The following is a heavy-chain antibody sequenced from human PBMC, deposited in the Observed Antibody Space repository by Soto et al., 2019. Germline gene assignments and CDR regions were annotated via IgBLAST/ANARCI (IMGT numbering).Heavy chain of an antibody. Sequence: ASVKVSCKASGYTFTSYGISWVRQAPGQGLEWMGWISAYNDNTNYAQKLQGRVTMTTDTSTSTAYMELRSLRSDDTAVNYYEGDRGSWIVYYYYYGMDVGGKGTTVTASS. CDR2: ISAYNDNT. J-gene: IGHJ6*04. CDR3: EGDRGSWIVYYYYYGMDV. CDR1: GYTFTSYG. V-gene: IGHV1-18*01. D-gene: IGHD2-15*01.